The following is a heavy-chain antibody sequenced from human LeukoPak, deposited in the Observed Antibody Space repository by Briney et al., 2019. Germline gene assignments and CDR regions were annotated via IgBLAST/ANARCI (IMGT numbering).Heavy chain of an antibody. Sequence: ASVNVSCKVSGYTLTELSMHWVRQAPGKGREGMGGFDPEDGETIYAQKFQGRVTMTEDTSTDTAYMEPSSLRSEDTAVYYCATDRPSRYNWNEDAFDIWGQGTMVTVPS. J-gene: IGHJ3*02. CDR2: FDPEDGET. CDR1: GYTLTELS. V-gene: IGHV1-24*01. D-gene: IGHD1-1*01. CDR3: ATDRPSRYNWNEDAFDI.